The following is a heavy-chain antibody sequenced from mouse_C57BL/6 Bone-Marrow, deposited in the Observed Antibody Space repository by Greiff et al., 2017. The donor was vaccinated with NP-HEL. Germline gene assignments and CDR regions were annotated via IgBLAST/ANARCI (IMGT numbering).Heavy chain of an antibody. J-gene: IGHJ4*01. CDR3: ARLDGYSYAMDY. CDR2: INPSNGGT. Sequence: VQLHQPGTELVKPGASVKLSCKASGYTFTSYWMHWVKQRPGQGLEWIGNINPSNGGTNYNEKFKSKATLTVDKSSSTAYMQLSSLTSEDSAVYYCARLDGYSYAMDYWGQGTSVTVSS. CDR1: GYTFTSYW. D-gene: IGHD2-3*01. V-gene: IGHV1-53*01.